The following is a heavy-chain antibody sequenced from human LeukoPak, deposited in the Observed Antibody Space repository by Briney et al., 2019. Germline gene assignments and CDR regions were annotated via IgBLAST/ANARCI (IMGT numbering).Heavy chain of an antibody. CDR1: GGSFSGYY. Sequence: SETLSLTCAVYGGSFSGYYWSWIRQPPGKGLEWIGEINHSGSTNFNPSLNGRVSISRDTSKNLFSLRLRSVTAADTAVYFCARGRVSSSTWYSTYYYYFYMDVWGKGTTVTVSS. J-gene: IGHJ6*03. V-gene: IGHV4-34*01. CDR3: ARGRVSSSTWYSTYYYYFYMDV. CDR2: INHSGST. D-gene: IGHD4-11*01.